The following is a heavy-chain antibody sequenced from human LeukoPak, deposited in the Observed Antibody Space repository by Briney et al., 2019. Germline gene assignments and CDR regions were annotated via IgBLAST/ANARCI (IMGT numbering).Heavy chain of an antibody. CDR1: GYSISSGYY. J-gene: IGHJ4*02. V-gene: IGHV4-38-2*02. CDR2: IYHSGST. CDR3: ARSKATVTLWYFDY. Sequence: SETLSLTCTVSGYSISSGYYWGWIRQPPGKWLEWIGSIYHSGSTYYNPSLKSRVTISVDTSKNQFSLKLSSVTAADTAVYYCARSKATVTLWYFDYWGQGTLVTVSS. D-gene: IGHD4-17*01.